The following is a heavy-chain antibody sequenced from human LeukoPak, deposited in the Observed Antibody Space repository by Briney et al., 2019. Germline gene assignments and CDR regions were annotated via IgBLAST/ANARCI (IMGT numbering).Heavy chain of an antibody. J-gene: IGHJ3*02. Sequence: SETLSLTCTVSGGSISSGDYYWSWIRQPPGKGLEWIGYIYYSGSTYYNPSLKSRVTISVDTSKNQFSLKLSSVTAADTAVYYCARSGYYYDSSGYPQGSDAFDIWGQGTMVTVSS. CDR3: ARSGYYYDSSGYPQGSDAFDI. D-gene: IGHD3-22*01. CDR2: IYYSGST. CDR1: GGSISSGDYY. V-gene: IGHV4-30-4*02.